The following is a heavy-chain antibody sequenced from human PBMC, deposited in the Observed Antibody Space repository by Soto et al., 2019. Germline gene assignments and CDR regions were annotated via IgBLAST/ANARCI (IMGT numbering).Heavy chain of an antibody. V-gene: IGHV4-34*01. Sequence: ETQTLTCAVYGGSFRGYYGRWIREPPGKALEWIGEINHSGSTNYNPSLKTRVTISVDTSKNQFSLKLSSVTAADTAVYYCARLVGAYYDFWSGYYGYGMDVWGQGTTVT. J-gene: IGHJ6*02. CDR1: GGSFRGYY. CDR2: INHSGST. D-gene: IGHD3-3*01. CDR3: ARLVGAYYDFWSGYYGYGMDV.